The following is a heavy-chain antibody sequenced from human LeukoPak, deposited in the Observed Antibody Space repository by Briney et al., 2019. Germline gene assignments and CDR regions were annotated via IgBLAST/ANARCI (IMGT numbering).Heavy chain of an antibody. CDR3: AKDGSSSWYSPLTINFDY. D-gene: IGHD6-13*01. Sequence: PGGSLRLSCAASGFTFSSYTMNWVRQAPGKGLEWLSYIGTSYSSMSHADSVKGRFTISRDNAKNSLYLQMNSLRAEDTAVYYCAKDGSSSWYSPLTINFDYWGQGTLVTVSS. CDR2: IGTSYSSM. J-gene: IGHJ4*02. V-gene: IGHV3-48*01. CDR1: GFTFSSYT.